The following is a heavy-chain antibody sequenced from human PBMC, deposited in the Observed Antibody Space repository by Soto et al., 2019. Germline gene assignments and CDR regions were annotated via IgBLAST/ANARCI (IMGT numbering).Heavy chain of an antibody. Sequence: ETLSLTCTVSGDSISTYYWSWIRQPPGKGLQWIGYIFYSGGTAYNPSLKSRVTISLDMSKKQISLKLSSVTTADTATYFCARLQLVQKVIDYWGQGTLVAVSS. CDR2: IFYSGGT. CDR3: ARLQLVQKVIDY. V-gene: IGHV4-59*01. CDR1: GDSISTYY. J-gene: IGHJ4*02. D-gene: IGHD1-1*01.